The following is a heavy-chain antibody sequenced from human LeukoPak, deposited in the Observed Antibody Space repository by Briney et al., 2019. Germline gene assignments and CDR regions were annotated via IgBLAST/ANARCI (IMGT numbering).Heavy chain of an antibody. CDR3: ARQTRSSWYWFDP. V-gene: IGHV4-59*01. CDR2: IYYSGST. J-gene: IGHJ5*02. D-gene: IGHD6-13*01. CDR1: GGSISSYY. Sequence: PSETLSLTCTVSGGSISSYYWSWIRQPPGKGLEWIGYIYYSGSTNYNPSLKSRVTISVDTSKNQFSLKLSSVTAADTAVYYCARQTRSSWYWFDPWGQGTLVTVSS.